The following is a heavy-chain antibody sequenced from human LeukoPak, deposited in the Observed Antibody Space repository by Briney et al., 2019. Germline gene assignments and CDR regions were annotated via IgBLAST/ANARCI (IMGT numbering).Heavy chain of an antibody. D-gene: IGHD6-6*01. J-gene: IGHJ4*02. CDR3: ASYSSSSGVIDY. CDR2: IYYSGST. CDR1: GGSISSYY. V-gene: IGHV4-59*01. Sequence: SETLSLTCTVSGGSISSYYWSWIRQPQGKGLEWIGYIYYSGSTNYNPSLKSRVTISVDTSKNQFSLKLSSVTAADTAVYYCASYSSSSGVIDYWGQGTLVTVSS.